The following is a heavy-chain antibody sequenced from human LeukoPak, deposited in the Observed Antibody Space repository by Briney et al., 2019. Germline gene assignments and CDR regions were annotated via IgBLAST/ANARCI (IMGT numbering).Heavy chain of an antibody. J-gene: IGHJ4*02. CDR2: ISYDGSNK. Sequence: GGSLRLSCAASGFTFSSYAMHWVRQAPGKGLEWVAVISYDGSNKYYADSVKGRFTISRDNSKNTLYLQMNSLRAEDTAVYYCARDNEYQPLWFFDYWGQGTLVTVSS. D-gene: IGHD2-2*01. V-gene: IGHV3-30*04. CDR1: GFTFSSYA. CDR3: ARDNEYQPLWFFDY.